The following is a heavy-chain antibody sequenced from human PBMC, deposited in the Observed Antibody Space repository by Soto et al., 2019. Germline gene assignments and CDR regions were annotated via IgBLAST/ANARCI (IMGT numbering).Heavy chain of an antibody. CDR2: ISGSGGST. CDR3: AKCHYDYVWGSDH. V-gene: IGHV3-23*01. Sequence: GGSLRLSCAASGFTFSSYAMSWVRQAPGKGLEWVSAISGSGGSTYYADSVKGRFTTSRDNSKNTLYLQMNSLRAEDTAVYYCAKCHYDYVWGSDHWGQGTLVTVSS. D-gene: IGHD3-16*01. CDR1: GFTFSSYA. J-gene: IGHJ1*01.